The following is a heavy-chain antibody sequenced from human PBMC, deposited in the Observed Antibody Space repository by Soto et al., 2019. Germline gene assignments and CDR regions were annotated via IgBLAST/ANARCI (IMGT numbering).Heavy chain of an antibody. Sequence: AGSLRLSCAASGFTFSIYTMHLVLQAPGKGLEWVSVISYDGNNKYYADSVKGRFTISRDNSKNTLYLQMNSLRAEDTAVYYCARDPGAGEDAYFDYWGQGTLVTVSS. CDR1: GFTFSIYT. CDR3: ARDPGAGEDAYFDY. J-gene: IGHJ4*02. V-gene: IGHV3-30-3*01. CDR2: ISYDGNNK. D-gene: IGHD2-8*02.